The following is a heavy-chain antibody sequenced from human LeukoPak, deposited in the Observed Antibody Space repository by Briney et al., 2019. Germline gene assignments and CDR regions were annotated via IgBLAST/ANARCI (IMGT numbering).Heavy chain of an antibody. CDR2: IYHSGST. J-gene: IGHJ6*02. V-gene: IGHV4-30-2*01. D-gene: IGHD3-22*01. Sequence: PSQTLSLTCAVSGGSISSGGYSWSWIRQPPGKGLEWIGYIYHSGSTYYNPSLKSRVTISVDRSKNQFSLKLSSVTAADTAVYYCARAEYYDSSGCYYYYGMDVWGQGTTVTVSS. CDR3: ARAEYYDSSGCYYYYGMDV. CDR1: GGSISSGGYS.